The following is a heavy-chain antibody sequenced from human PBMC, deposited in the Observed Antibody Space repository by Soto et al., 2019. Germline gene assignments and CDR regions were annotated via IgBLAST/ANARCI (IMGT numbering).Heavy chain of an antibody. CDR1: GFTFSSYA. CDR2: ISGSGGST. J-gene: IGHJ1*01. V-gene: IGHV3-23*01. D-gene: IGHD3-22*01. CDR3: AKEDSYYDSSGYYLGYFHH. Sequence: EVQLLESGGGLVQPGGSLRLSCAASGFTFSSYAMTWVRQAPGKGLEWVSIISGSGGSTYYADSVKGRFTISRDNSKNTLYLQMTSLRADDTAVYYCAKEDSYYDSSGYYLGYFHHWGQGTLVTVSS.